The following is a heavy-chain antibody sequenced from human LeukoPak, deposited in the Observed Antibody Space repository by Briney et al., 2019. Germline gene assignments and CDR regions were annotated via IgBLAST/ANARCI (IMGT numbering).Heavy chain of an antibody. CDR2: ISGSGGST. CDR3: ANVGSGGSWPDYFDY. V-gene: IGHV3-23*01. D-gene: IGHD2-15*01. J-gene: IGHJ4*02. Sequence: PGGSLRLSCAASGFTFSSYAMGWVRQAPGKGLEWVSAISGSGGSTYYADSVKGRFTISRDNSKNTLYLQMNSLRAEDTAVYYCANVGSGGSWPDYFDYWGQGTLVTVSS. CDR1: GFTFSSYA.